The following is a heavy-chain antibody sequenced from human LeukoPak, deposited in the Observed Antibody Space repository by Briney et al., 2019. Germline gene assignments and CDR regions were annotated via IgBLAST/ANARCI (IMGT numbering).Heavy chain of an antibody. J-gene: IGHJ3*02. D-gene: IGHD1-26*01. Sequence: GGSLRLSCAASGFTFSSYSMNWVRQAPGKGLEWVSSISSSSSYIYYADSVKGRFTISRDNAKNSLYLQMNSLRAEDTAVYYCAREGVGSIHYAFDIWGQGTMVTVSS. CDR2: ISSSSSYI. CDR3: AREGVGSIHYAFDI. CDR1: GFTFSSYS. V-gene: IGHV3-21*01.